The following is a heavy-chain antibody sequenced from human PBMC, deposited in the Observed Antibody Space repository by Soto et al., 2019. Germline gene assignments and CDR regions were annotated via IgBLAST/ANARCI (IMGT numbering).Heavy chain of an antibody. Sequence: PSETLSLTCTVSGGSIRSYYWNWIRHLPGKGLEWIGYIYYNGITNYNPSLKSRVTMSVDTSNNQFSLRLTSVTAADTAVYYCARDEAVYGSGSWADYSYYGMDVWGQGTTVTVSS. J-gene: IGHJ6*02. CDR3: ARDEAVYGSGSWADYSYYGMDV. CDR1: GGSIRSYY. CDR2: IYYNGIT. V-gene: IGHV4-59*01. D-gene: IGHD3-10*01.